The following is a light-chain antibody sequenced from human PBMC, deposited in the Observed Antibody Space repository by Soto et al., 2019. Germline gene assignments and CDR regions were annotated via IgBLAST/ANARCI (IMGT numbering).Light chain of an antibody. J-gene: IGKJ1*01. CDR1: ESISSW. CDR2: GAS. V-gene: IGKV1-5*01. CDR3: QQYNNWGT. Sequence: DIQMTQSPSTLSASIGDRVVITCRASESISSWLAWYQQKPGKAPKLLIYGASTRATGIPARFSGSGSGTEFTLTISSLQSEDFAVYYCQQYNNWGTFGQGTKVEVK.